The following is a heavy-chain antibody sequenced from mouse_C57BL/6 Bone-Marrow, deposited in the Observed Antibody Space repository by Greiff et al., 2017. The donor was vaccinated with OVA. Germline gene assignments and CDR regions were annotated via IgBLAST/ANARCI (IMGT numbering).Heavy chain of an antibody. CDR2: ISSGGSYT. V-gene: IGHV5-6*01. Sequence: EVHLVESGGDLVKPGGSLKLSCAASGFTFSSYGMSWVRQTPDKRLEWVATISSGGSYTYYPDSVKGRFTISRDNAKNTLYLQMSSLKSEDTAMYYCARYGSSYGHYAMDYWGQGTSVTVSS. CDR1: GFTFSSYG. J-gene: IGHJ4*01. CDR3: ARYGSSYGHYAMDY. D-gene: IGHD1-1*01.